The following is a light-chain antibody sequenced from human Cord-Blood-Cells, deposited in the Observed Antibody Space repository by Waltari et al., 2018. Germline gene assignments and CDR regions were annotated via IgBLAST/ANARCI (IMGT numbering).Light chain of an antibody. Sequence: IVMTQSPDSLAVTLVERATINCKSSQSVLYSSNNKNYLPWYQQKPGQPPKLLIYWASTRESGVPDRFSGSGSGTDFALTISSLEAEDVAVYYCQQYYSTPLTFGGGTKVAIK. CDR2: WAS. CDR1: QSVLYSSNNKNY. V-gene: IGKV4-1*01. CDR3: QQYYSTPLT. J-gene: IGKJ4*01.